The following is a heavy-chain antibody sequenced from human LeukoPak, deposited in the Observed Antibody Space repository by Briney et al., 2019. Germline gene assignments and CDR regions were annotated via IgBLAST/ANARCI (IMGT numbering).Heavy chain of an antibody. Sequence: SETLSLTCTVSGGSISSGGYYWSWIRQPPGKGLEWIGYIYHSGSTYYNPSLKSRVTISVDRSKNQFSLKLSSVTAADTAVYYCASFLRGQGWYQGAFDIWGQGTMVTVSS. V-gene: IGHV4-30-2*01. CDR1: GGSISSGGYY. J-gene: IGHJ3*02. D-gene: IGHD2-15*01. CDR3: ASFLRGQGWYQGAFDI. CDR2: IYHSGST.